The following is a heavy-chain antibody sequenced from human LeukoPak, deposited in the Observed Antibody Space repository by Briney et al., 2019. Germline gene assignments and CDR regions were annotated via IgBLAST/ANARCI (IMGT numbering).Heavy chain of an antibody. Sequence: SETLSLTCAVYGGSFSGYYWSWIRQPPGKGLEWIGETNHSGSTNYNPSLKSRVTISVDTSKNQFSLKLSSVTAADTAVYYCARGYCSSTSCLHAFDIWGQGTMVTVSS. CDR3: ARGYCSSTSCLHAFDI. J-gene: IGHJ3*02. CDR2: TNHSGST. D-gene: IGHD2-2*01. CDR1: GGSFSGYY. V-gene: IGHV4-34*01.